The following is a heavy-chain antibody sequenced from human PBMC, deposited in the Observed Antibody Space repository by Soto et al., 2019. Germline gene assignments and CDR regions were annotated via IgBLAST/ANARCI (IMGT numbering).Heavy chain of an antibody. V-gene: IGHV3-30-3*01. Sequence: GGSLRLSCAASGFTFSTYAMHWVRQAPGKGLEWVATISDDGTNKYYADSVKGRFTISRDNSKDTLYLQMNSLRAEDTAVYYCPREGHGDWFDPWGQRPLVTVSS. J-gene: IGHJ5*02. CDR1: GFTFSTYA. CDR3: PREGHGDWFDP. D-gene: IGHD3-10*01. CDR2: ISDDGTNK.